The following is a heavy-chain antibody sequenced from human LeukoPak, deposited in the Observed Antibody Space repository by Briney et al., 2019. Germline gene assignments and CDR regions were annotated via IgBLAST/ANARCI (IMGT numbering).Heavy chain of an antibody. CDR3: ATAGSGSYLRYFDY. Sequence: GGSLRLSCAASGFTFSDYYMSWIRQAPGKGLEWVSTDHDGSTYYADSVKGRFTISRDNSKNTLYLQMNSLRAEDTAVYYCATAGSGSYLRYFDYWGQGTLVTVSS. CDR1: GFTFSDYY. V-gene: IGHV3-23*01. J-gene: IGHJ4*02. D-gene: IGHD1-26*01. CDR2: DHDGST.